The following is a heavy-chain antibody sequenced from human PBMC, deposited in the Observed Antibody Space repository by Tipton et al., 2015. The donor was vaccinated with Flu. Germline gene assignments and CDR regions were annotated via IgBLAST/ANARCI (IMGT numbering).Heavy chain of an antibody. CDR2: IYPGDSDT. CDR1: GYSFTSYW. J-gene: IGHJ5*02. Sequence: QSGAEVKKPGESLKISCKGSGYSFTSYWIGWVRQMPGKGLEWMGIIYPGDSDTRYSPSFQGQVTISADKSISTAYLQWSSLKASDTAMCYCARRFHGISGYQWWFDPWGQGTLVTVSS. D-gene: IGHD3-22*01. CDR3: ARRFHGISGYQWWFDP. V-gene: IGHV5-51*03.